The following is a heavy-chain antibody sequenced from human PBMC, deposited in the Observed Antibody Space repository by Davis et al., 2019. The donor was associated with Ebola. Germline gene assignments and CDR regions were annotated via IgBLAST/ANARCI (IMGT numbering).Heavy chain of an antibody. D-gene: IGHD4-11*01. CDR1: GFTFDDYA. Sequence: GESLKISCAASGFTFDDYAMHWVRQAPGKGLEWVSAISGSGGSTYYADSVKGRFTISRDNSKNTLYLQMNSLRAEDTAVYYCAKGTTVSPLFDYWGQGTLVTVSS. CDR2: ISGSGGST. CDR3: AKGTTVSPLFDY. V-gene: IGHV3-23*01. J-gene: IGHJ4*02.